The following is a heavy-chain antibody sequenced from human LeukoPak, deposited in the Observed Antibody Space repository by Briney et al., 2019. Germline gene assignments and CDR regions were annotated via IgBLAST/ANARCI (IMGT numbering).Heavy chain of an antibody. CDR3: IAHFPYFYGFDV. CDR2: IKSEGEGATT. V-gene: IGHV3-15*01. CDR1: GFTIGTAW. D-gene: IGHD3-3*02. J-gene: IGHJ6*04. Sequence: PGGSLRLSCVSSGFTIGTAWMSWVRQAPGKGLEWLGNIKSEGEGATTDYAAPAKGRFAISRDDSKNMIYLKMSSLKIDDTAIYYCIAHFPYFYGFDVWGKGTTVTVSS.